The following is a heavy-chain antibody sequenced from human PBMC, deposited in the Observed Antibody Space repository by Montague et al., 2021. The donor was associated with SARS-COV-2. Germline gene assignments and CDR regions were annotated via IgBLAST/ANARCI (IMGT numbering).Heavy chain of an antibody. CDR1: GGSISSSSYY. Sequence: SETLSLTCTVSGGSISSSSYYWGWIRQPPGKGLEWIGSIYYSGSTYYNPSLKSRVTISVDTSKNQFSLKLSSVTAADTAVYYCFLYSSSSRWLVPWGQGTLVTVSS. CDR2: IYYSGST. J-gene: IGHJ5*02. CDR3: FLYSSSSRWLVP. V-gene: IGHV4-39*01. D-gene: IGHD6-13*01.